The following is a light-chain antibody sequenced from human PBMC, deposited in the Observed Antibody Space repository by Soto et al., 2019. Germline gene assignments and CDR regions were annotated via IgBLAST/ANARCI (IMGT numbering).Light chain of an antibody. Sequence: EIVLAQSPGTLSLSPCHGATLALTCSQSVSSSSLAWYQQKPGQTPRLLIYGASSRATGIPDRFSGSGSGTDFTLTISRLEPEDFGVYYCQQYGSSPWTFGQGTKVDIK. CDR2: GAS. J-gene: IGKJ1*01. V-gene: IGKV3-20*01. CDR3: QQYGSSPWT. CDR1: QSVSSSS.